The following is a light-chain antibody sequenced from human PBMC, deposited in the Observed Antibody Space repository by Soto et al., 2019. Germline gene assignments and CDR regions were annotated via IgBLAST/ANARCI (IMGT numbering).Light chain of an antibody. Sequence: DIVMTQSPDSLAVSLGERATINCKSSQSVLYNSNNKNYLDWYQQRPGQPPKLLIYWASTRESGVPDRFSGSGSGTDFTLTITSLQAEDVAVYYCQQYESTPPTFGQGTKLEI. CDR1: QSVLYNSNNKNY. CDR2: WAS. CDR3: QQYESTPPT. V-gene: IGKV4-1*01. J-gene: IGKJ2*01.